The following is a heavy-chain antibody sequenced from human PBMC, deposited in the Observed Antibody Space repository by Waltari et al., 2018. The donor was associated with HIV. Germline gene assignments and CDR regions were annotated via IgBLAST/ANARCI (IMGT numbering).Heavy chain of an antibody. CDR2: LDPSDSDT. CDR1: GYSFTSYW. Sequence: EVQLVQSGAEVKKPGESLRISCKGSGYSFTSYWISWVRQMPGKGREWMGRLDPSDSDTNSSPAFHGHVTISANKSISTADLHWSSLKASDTAMYYWASVIVVVTAGAFDIWGQGTMVTVSS. J-gene: IGHJ3*02. V-gene: IGHV5-10-1*01. CDR3: ASVIVVVTAGAFDI. D-gene: IGHD2-21*02.